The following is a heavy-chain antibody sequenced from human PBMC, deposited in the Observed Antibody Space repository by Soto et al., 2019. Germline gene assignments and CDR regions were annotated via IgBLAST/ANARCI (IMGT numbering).Heavy chain of an antibody. Sequence: HPGGSLRLSCAASGFIFDTYGMHWVRQAPGGGLEWVAVIWYDGSNKYFADSVKGRFAISRDNSRNTLYLQMSSLRAEDTAVYYCARDLQHATFGALDYWGQGTLVTVSS. J-gene: IGHJ4*02. CDR1: GFIFDTYG. CDR3: ARDLQHATFGALDY. D-gene: IGHD3-10*01. CDR2: IWYDGSNK. V-gene: IGHV3-33*01.